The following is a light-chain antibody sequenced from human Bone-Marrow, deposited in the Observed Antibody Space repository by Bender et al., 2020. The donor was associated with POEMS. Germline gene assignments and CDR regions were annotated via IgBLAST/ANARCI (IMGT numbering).Light chain of an antibody. CDR2: EVS. Sequence: QSALTQPASVSGSPGQSITISCTGTSRDVGGYDYVSWYRQYPGKAPKLMIYEVSKRPSGVPDRFSGSKSGNTASLTVSGLQAEDEADYYCSSYTSSFTLCVFGSGTTVTVL. J-gene: IGLJ1*01. CDR3: SSYTSSFTLCV. V-gene: IGLV2-14*01. CDR1: SRDVGGYDY.